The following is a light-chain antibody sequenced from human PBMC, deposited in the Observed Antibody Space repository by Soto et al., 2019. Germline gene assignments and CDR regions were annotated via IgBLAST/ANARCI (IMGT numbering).Light chain of an antibody. CDR3: CSYACSYTLV. V-gene: IGLV2-11*01. Sequence: QSVLTQPRSVSGSPGQSVTISCTGTSSDVGGYNYVSWYQQHPGKAPKLMIYDVSKRPSGVPDRFSGSKSGNTASLTISGLQAADEADYYCCSYACSYTLVFGGGTKVTVL. CDR1: SSDVGGYNY. CDR2: DVS. J-gene: IGLJ2*01.